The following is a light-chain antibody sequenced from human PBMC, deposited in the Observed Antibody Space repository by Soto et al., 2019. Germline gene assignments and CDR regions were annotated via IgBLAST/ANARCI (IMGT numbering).Light chain of an antibody. Sequence: DIQMNQSPSSLSASVGDRDTITCRASQSISSYLNWYQQKPGKAPKLLIYAASSLQSGVPSRFSGSGSGTDFTLTISSLQPEDFATYYCQQSYSTPPTWTFGQGTKVEIK. CDR2: AAS. J-gene: IGKJ1*01. CDR1: QSISSY. V-gene: IGKV1-39*01. CDR3: QQSYSTPPTWT.